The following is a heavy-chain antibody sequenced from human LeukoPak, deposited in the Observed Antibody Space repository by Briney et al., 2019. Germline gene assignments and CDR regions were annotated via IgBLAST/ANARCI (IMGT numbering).Heavy chain of an antibody. Sequence: GGSPRLSCAASGFTFSSYEMTWVRQAPGKGLEWVSYISSSGSTIYYADSVKGRFTISRDNAKNSLYLQMDSLRAEDTAVYYCARQRGDILTGYYMPRGFDYWGQGTLVTVSS. CDR2: ISSSGSTI. CDR3: ARQRGDILTGYYMPRGFDY. CDR1: GFTFSSYE. D-gene: IGHD3-9*01. J-gene: IGHJ4*02. V-gene: IGHV3-48*03.